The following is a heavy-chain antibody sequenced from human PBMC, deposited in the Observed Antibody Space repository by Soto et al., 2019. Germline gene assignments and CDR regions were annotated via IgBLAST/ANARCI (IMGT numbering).Heavy chain of an antibody. Sequence: GGSLRLSCAASGFTFSSYAMSWVRQAPGKGLEWVSAISGSGGRTYYVDSVKGRFTISRDNCKNTMYLQMNSQRAEDTSVYYCAKDGVGEDCSSTNCYLRGTMDVWGKGTTVTVAS. CDR3: AKDGVGEDCSSTNCYLRGTMDV. D-gene: IGHD2-2*01. CDR1: GFTFSSYA. J-gene: IGHJ6*04. V-gene: IGHV3-23*02. CDR2: ISGSGGRT.